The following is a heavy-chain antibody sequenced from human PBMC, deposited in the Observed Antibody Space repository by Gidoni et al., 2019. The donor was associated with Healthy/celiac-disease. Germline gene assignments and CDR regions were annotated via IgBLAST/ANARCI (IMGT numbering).Heavy chain of an antibody. CDR3: AREYCSSTSCYNDAFDI. CDR1: GFNFSSYS. V-gene: IGHV3-21*01. Sequence: EVQLVESGGGLVKPGGSLRLSCAAYGFNFSSYSMNWVRQAPGKGLEWVSSISSSSSYIYYADSVKGRFTISRDNAKNSLYLQMNSLRAEDTAVYYCAREYCSSTSCYNDAFDIWGQVTMVTVSS. J-gene: IGHJ3*02. CDR2: ISSSSSYI. D-gene: IGHD2-2*02.